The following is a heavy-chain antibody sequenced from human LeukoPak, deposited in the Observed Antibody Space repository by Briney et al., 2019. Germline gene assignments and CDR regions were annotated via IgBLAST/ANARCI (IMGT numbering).Heavy chain of an antibody. CDR3: ARDRYSSGGLDV. CDR1: GFTFSNYW. V-gene: IGHV3-7*04. J-gene: IGHJ6*02. D-gene: IGHD3-22*01. CDR2: IKRDGSEK. Sequence: VQPGGSLRLSRAASGFTFSNYWMSWVRQAPGKGLEWVANIKRDGSEKYYVDSVKGRFTISRDNAKNSLYLQMNSLRAEDTAVYYCARDRYSSGGLDVWGQGTTVTVSS.